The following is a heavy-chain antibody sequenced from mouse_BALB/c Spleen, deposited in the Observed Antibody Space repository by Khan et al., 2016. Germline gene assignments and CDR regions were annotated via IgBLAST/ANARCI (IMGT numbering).Heavy chain of an antibody. D-gene: IGHD4-1*02. CDR2: ISYSGST. V-gene: IGHV3-2*02. CDR1: GYSITSDYA. Sequence: EVLLQESGPGLVKPSQSLSLTCTVTGYSITSDYAWNWIRQFPGNKLEWMGYISYSGSTSYNPSLKSRISITRDTSKNQFFLQLNSVTTEDTATYYCASRNWDVDYWGQGTTLTVSS. J-gene: IGHJ2*01. CDR3: ASRNWDVDY.